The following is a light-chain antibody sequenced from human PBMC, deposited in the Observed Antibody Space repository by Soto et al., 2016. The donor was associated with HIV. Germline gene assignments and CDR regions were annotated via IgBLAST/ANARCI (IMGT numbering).Light chain of an antibody. CDR1: QGIKNE. Sequence: IQMTQFPSSLSASLGDRVTITCRASQGIKNEFGWYQQKPGKAPKLLIYATSSLGGGVPSRFSGSGSGTDFTLTISSLQPEDSASYFCLQDYDRPXTFGQGTKLEIK. J-gene: IGKJ2*01. V-gene: IGKV1-6*01. CDR3: LQDYDRPXT. CDR2: ATS.